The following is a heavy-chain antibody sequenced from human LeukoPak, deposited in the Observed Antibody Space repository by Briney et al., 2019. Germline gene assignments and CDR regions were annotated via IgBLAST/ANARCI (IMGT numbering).Heavy chain of an antibody. CDR2: FSYEDDNT. V-gene: IGHV3-43*01. Sequence: PGGSLRLSCTASGFNIAEYTMHWVRQTPGKGLEWVSLFSYEDDNTYYADSVEGRFTISRDSSKNSLYPQMNSLRTEDTALYYCAKDLPAGNWNYFDYWGQGTLVTVSS. CDR3: AKDLPAGNWNYFDY. J-gene: IGHJ4*02. CDR1: GFNIAEYT. D-gene: IGHD1-1*01.